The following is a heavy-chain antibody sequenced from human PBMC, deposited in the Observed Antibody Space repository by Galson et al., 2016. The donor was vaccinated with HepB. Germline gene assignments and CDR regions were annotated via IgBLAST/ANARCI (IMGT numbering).Heavy chain of an antibody. J-gene: IGHJ4*02. CDR3: AREPVRLDDLLTGPPKNPDY. V-gene: IGHV3-48*03. D-gene: IGHD3-9*01. CDR1: GFTFSRYE. CDR2: ISSSGTTI. Sequence: SLRLSCAASGFTFSRYEMNWVRQAPGKGLEWVSYISSSGTTIYYAASVQGRFTISRDNAKNSLYLQMNSLGAEDTAVYYCAREPVRLDDLLTGPPKNPDYWGQGTLVTVSS.